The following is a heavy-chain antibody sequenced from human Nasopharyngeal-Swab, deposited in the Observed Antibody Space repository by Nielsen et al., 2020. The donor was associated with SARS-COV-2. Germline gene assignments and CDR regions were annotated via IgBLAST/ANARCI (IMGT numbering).Heavy chain of an antibody. CDR2: IYHSGST. V-gene: IGHV4-38-2*02. D-gene: IGHD3-22*01. J-gene: IGHJ3*02. Sequence: GSLRLSCTVSGYSFSSGYYWGWIRQPPGKGLEWIGSIYHSGSTYYNTSLKSRVTISVDTSKNQFSLKLSSVTAADTAVYYCARVPITVIIGDAFDIWGQGTMVTVSS. CDR1: GYSFSSGYY. CDR3: ARVPITVIIGDAFDI.